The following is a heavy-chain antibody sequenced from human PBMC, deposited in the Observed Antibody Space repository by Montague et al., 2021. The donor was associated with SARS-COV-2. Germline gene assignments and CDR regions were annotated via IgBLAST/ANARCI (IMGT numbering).Heavy chain of an antibody. J-gene: IGHJ4*02. V-gene: IGHV4-59*08. CDR3: ATQAGGFTSGSLDY. D-gene: IGHD6-13*01. CDR1: GGSISNYH. CDR2: IYYSGNT. Sequence: SETLSLTCTVSGGSISNYHWNWIRQPPGKGLEWIAYIYYSGNTNYNPSLQSRVTISVDTSRNRLSLLLSSVTAADTAIYYCATQAGGFTSGSLDYWGQGTRVTVSS.